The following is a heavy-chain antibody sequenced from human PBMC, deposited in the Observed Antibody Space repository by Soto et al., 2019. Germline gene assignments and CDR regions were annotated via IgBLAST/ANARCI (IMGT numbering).Heavy chain of an antibody. CDR2: IYHSGST. CDR1: GGSISSGGYS. CDR3: ARGRPFYFDY. Sequence: SETLSLTCAVSGGSISSGGYSWSWIRQPPGKGLEWIGYIYHSGSTYYNPSLKSRVTISVDRSKNQFSLKLSSVTAADTAVYYCARGRPFYFDYWGQGTLVIVSS. D-gene: IGHD3-16*01. V-gene: IGHV4-30-2*01. J-gene: IGHJ4*02.